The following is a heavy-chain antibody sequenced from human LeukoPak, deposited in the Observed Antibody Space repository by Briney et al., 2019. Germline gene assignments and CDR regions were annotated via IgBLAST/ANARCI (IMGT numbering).Heavy chain of an antibody. CDR3: AGHHPRNTVDF. V-gene: IGHV4-59*08. CDR2: ISDIGST. Sequence: KPSETLSLTCTVSGGSISSYCWSWIRQPPGKGLEWIAYISDIGSTNYNPSLKSRVTISLDTSKNQFSLKLSSVTAADTAVYYCAGHHPRNTVDFWGQGTLVTVSS. J-gene: IGHJ4*02. D-gene: IGHD2/OR15-2a*01. CDR1: GGSISSYC.